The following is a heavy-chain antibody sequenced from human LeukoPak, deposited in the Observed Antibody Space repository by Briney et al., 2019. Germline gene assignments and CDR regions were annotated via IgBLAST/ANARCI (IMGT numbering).Heavy chain of an antibody. CDR2: ISSSSTYV. D-gene: IGHD1-26*01. CDR1: GFTFSSYS. Sequence: GGSLRLSCAASGFTFSSYSMNWVRQAPGKGLEWVSFISSSSTYVYYADSLKGRFTISRDNAKNSLYLQMNSLRAEDTAVYYCARDGVAELMSALDYWGQGILVTVSS. CDR3: ARDGVAELMSALDY. V-gene: IGHV3-21*06. J-gene: IGHJ4*02.